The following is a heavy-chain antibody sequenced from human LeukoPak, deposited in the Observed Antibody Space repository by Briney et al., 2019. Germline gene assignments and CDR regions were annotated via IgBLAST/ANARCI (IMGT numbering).Heavy chain of an antibody. CDR1: GGSISGSSYY. D-gene: IGHD3-9*01. J-gene: IGHJ4*02. Sequence: SETLSLTCTVSGGSISGSSYYWGWIRQPPGKGLEWIGSIYYSGSTYYNPSLKSRVTISVDTSKNQFSLKLSSVTAADTAVYYCARRRYYDILTDHDYWGQGTLVTVSS. V-gene: IGHV4-39*01. CDR2: IYYSGST. CDR3: ARRRYYDILTDHDY.